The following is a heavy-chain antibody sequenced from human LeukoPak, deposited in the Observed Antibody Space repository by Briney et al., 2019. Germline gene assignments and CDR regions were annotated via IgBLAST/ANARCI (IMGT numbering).Heavy chain of an antibody. D-gene: IGHD3-22*01. CDR3: ARDRSPEGYYDSSHWDYYHGMDV. Sequence: RPSETLSLTCTVSGVSISNYYWSWIRQPPGKGLEWIGYIYYSGSTNYNPSLKSRVTISVDTSKNQFSLNLSSVTAADTAMYYCARDRSPEGYYDSSHWDYYHGMDVWGQGTTATVSS. V-gene: IGHV4-59*01. CDR1: GVSISNYY. J-gene: IGHJ6*02. CDR2: IYYSGST.